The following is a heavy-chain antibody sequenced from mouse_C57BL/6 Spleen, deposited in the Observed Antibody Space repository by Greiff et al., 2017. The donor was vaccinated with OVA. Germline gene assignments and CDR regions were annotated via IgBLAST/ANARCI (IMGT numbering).Heavy chain of an antibody. CDR3: AKDYYYGSSYVDYAMDY. CDR1: GYAFSSSW. V-gene: IGHV1-82*01. D-gene: IGHD1-1*01. J-gene: IGHJ4*01. CDR2: IYPGDGDT. Sequence: QVQLQQSGPELVKPGASVKISCKASGYAFSSSWMNWVKQRPGKGLEWIGRIYPGDGDTNYNGKFKGKATLTADKSSSTAYMQLSSLTSEDSAVYFCAKDYYYGSSYVDYAMDYWGQGTSVTVSS.